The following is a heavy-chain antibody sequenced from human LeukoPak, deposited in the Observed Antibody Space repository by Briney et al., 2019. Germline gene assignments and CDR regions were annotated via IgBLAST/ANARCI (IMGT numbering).Heavy chain of an antibody. CDR3: ARGGGGSPFDS. D-gene: IGHD3-16*01. Sequence: ASVKVSCKASGYTFTGYYIHWVRQAPGQGLECLGWINPNSGGTNYAQKFQGRVTMASDTSISTAYMELSSLRSDETAVYYCARGGGGSPFDSWGQGTLVTVSS. CDR2: INPNSGGT. J-gene: IGHJ4*02. V-gene: IGHV1-2*02. CDR1: GYTFTGYY.